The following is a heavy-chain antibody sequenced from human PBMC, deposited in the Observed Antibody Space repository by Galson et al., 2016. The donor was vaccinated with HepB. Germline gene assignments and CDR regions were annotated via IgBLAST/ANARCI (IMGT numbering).Heavy chain of an antibody. J-gene: IGHJ4*02. V-gene: IGHV4-4*02. CDR3: AREGYDISGYRLDIDY. CDR1: GGSISSSNW. CDR2: IYHSGNT. D-gene: IGHD3-22*01. Sequence: SETLSLTCAVSGGSISSSNWWSWVRQAPGKGLEWIGEIYHSGNTHYNPSLKSRVTISADKSKNQFSLNLSSVSAADTAGYYCAREGYDISGYRLDIDYWGQGTLVTVSS.